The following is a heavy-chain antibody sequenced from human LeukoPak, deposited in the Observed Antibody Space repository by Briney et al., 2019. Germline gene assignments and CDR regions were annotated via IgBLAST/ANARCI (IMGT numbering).Heavy chain of an antibody. CDR1: VFPSSSYT. Sequence: GGSLRLSCAASVFPSSSYTMIWVRQAPGKGLERVSSTSSSGSYLYYADSVKGQFTIPSDNAKHTMYLEMNSLRAEDTAVNYGARRNMIMVNGQFDYWGEGTLATVSS. CDR2: TSSSGSYL. D-gene: IGHD3-16*01. CDR3: ARRNMIMVNGQFDY. J-gene: IGHJ4*02. V-gene: IGHV3-21*03.